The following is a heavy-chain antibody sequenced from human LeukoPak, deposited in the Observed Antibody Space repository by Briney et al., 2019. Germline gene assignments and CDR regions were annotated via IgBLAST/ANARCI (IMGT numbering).Heavy chain of an antibody. D-gene: IGHD6-19*01. CDR2: IDHSGST. CDR1: GYSISSGYY. J-gene: IGHJ4*02. V-gene: IGHV4-38-2*02. CDR3: ARDSALAQAVMFDY. Sequence: NPSETLSLTCTVSGYSISSGYYWGWIRQPPGKGLEWTGSIDHSGSTYYNPSLKSRITISLDTSKNQFSLNLSSVTAADTAVCYCARDSALAQAVMFDYWGRGTLVTVSS.